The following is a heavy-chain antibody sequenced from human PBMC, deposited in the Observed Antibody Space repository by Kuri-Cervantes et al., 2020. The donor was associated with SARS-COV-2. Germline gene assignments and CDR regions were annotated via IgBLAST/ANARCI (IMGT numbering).Heavy chain of an antibody. CDR2: IFSSGATT. D-gene: IGHD3-9*01. J-gene: IGHJ4*02. Sequence: GGSLRLSCTASGFAFNLYAISWVRRAPGKGLEWVSTIFSSGATTFYADPVKGRFTISRDNAKNSLYLQMNSLRAADTAVYYCATTNSGYDTSDWGQGTLVTVSS. CDR3: ATTNSGYDTSD. CDR1: GFAFNLYA. V-gene: IGHV3-23*01.